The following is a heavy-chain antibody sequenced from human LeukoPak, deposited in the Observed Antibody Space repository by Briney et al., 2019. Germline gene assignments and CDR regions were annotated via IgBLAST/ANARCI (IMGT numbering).Heavy chain of an antibody. CDR1: GYTFTDYY. CDR2: INPNSGGK. J-gene: IGHJ4*02. V-gene: IGHV1-2*06. Sequence: ASVKVSCKASGYTFTDYYMHWVRQAPGQGLEWMGRINPNSGGKSSARKFQGRVTITRDTSISTVYMELSRLTSDDTAVYSCARSPSGWYGDYWGQGTLVTVSS. CDR3: ARSPSGWYGDY. D-gene: IGHD6-19*01.